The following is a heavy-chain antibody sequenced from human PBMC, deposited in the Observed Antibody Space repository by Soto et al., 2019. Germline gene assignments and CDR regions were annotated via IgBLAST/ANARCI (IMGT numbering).Heavy chain of an antibody. CDR1: GFTFSSYW. V-gene: IGHV3-7*01. D-gene: IGHD3-3*01. CDR2: IKQDGSEK. J-gene: IGHJ3*02. Sequence: GGSLRLSCAASGFTFSSYWMSWVRQAPGKGLEWVANIKQDGSEKYYVDSVKGRFTISRDNAKNSLYLQMNSLRAEDTAVYYCARKYYDFWSGYYYDAFDIWGQGTMVTVSS. CDR3: ARKYYDFWSGYYYDAFDI.